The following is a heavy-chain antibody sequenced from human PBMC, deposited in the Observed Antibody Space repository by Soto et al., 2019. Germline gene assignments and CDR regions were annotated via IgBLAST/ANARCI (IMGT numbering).Heavy chain of an antibody. V-gene: IGHV1-18*01. CDR3: ARDNDCSGGSCNDAFDI. CDR1: GYTFTSYG. D-gene: IGHD2-15*01. Sequence: ASVKVSCKASGYTFTSYGISWVRQAPGQGLERMGWISAYNGNTNYAQKLQGRVTMTTDTSTSTAYMELRSLRSDDTAVYYCARDNDCSGGSCNDAFDIWGQGTMVTISS. J-gene: IGHJ3*02. CDR2: ISAYNGNT.